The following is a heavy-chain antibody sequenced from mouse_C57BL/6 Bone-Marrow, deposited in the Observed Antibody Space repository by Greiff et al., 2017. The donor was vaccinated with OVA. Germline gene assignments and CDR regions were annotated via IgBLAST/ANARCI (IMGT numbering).Heavy chain of an antibody. V-gene: IGHV1-81*01. D-gene: IGHD1-1*01. J-gene: IGHJ3*01. CDR1: GYTFTSYG. CDR2: IYPRSGNT. CDR3: AREDYYGSSYRLAY. Sequence: QVQLQQSGAELARPGASVKLSCKASGYTFTSYGISWVKQRTGQGLEWIGEIYPRSGNTYYNEKFKGKATLTADKSSSTAYMELRSLTSEDSAVYFCAREDYYGSSYRLAYWGQGTLVTVSA.